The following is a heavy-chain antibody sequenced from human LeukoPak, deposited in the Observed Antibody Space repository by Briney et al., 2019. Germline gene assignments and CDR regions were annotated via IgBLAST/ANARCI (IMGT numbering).Heavy chain of an antibody. V-gene: IGHV3-48*03. CDR1: GFTFSSYE. Sequence: GGSLRLSCAASGFTFSSYEMNWVRQAPGKGLEWVSYISSSGSTIYYADSVKGRFTISRDNAKNSLYLQMNSLRAEDTAGYYCARPLGYCSGGSCLTDAFDIWGQGTMVTVSS. D-gene: IGHD2-15*01. J-gene: IGHJ3*02. CDR3: ARPLGYCSGGSCLTDAFDI. CDR2: ISSSGSTI.